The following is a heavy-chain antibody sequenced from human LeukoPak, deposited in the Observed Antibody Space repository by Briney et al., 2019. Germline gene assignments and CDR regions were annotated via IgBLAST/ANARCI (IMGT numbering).Heavy chain of an antibody. CDR3: ARDHLGYCSGGSCYYFDY. D-gene: IGHD2-15*01. CDR1: GGSISSSSYY. J-gene: IGHJ4*02. CDR2: IYYSGST. Sequence: SETLSLTCTVSGGSISSSSYYWGWIRQPPGKGLEWIGGIYYSGSTYYNPSLKSRVTISVDTSKNQFSLKLSSVTAADTAVYYCARDHLGYCSGGSCYYFDYWGQGTLVTVSS. V-gene: IGHV4-39*07.